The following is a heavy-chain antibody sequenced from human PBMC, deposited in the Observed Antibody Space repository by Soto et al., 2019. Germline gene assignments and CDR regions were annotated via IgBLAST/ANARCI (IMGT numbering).Heavy chain of an antibody. D-gene: IGHD1-7*01. CDR2: IYPGDSDA. J-gene: IGHJ3*02. CDR3: ARPIEDSWNYDAFDI. CDR1: GRTFINHW. V-gene: IGHV5-51*01. Sequence: PGESLKISCKVSGRTFINHWIAWVRQMPGKGLEWMGIIYPGDSDARYSPSFAGRVTISVDTSKNQFSLKLSSVTATDTAVYYCARPIEDSWNYDAFDIWGQGTMVTVSS.